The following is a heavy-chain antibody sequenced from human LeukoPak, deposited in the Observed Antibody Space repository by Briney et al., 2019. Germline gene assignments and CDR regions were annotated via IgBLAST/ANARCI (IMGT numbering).Heavy chain of an antibody. V-gene: IGHV4-38-2*02. Sequence: SETLFLTCTVSGSSINSADYWGWIRQPPGKGLEHIGSIFHSGRAYYNPSLESRITISMDTSKNQFSLKLDSVTAADTAVYYCARAVERYDFWSGYYRTDYYYYMDVWGKGTTVTVSS. CDR3: ARAVERYDFWSGYYRTDYYYYMDV. J-gene: IGHJ6*03. CDR2: IFHSGRA. D-gene: IGHD3-3*01. CDR1: GSSINSADY.